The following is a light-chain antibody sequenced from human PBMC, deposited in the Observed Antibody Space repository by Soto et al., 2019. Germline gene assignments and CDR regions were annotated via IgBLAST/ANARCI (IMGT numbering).Light chain of an antibody. J-gene: IGLJ2*01. CDR2: DVT. CDR1: SDDVGGYNY. CDR3: CSFAGTYTFVV. V-gene: IGLV2-11*01. Sequence: QSALTQPRSVSGSPGQSVTISCTGTSDDVGGYNYVFWYQQHPGNAPKLMIYDVTKRPSGVPDRFSGSKSGNTASLSISGLQAEDEADYYCCSFAGTYTFVVFGGGTKLTVL.